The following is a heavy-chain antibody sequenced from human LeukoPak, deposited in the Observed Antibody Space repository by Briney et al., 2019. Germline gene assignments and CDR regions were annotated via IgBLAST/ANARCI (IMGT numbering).Heavy chain of an antibody. CDR3: AKYLYNWNDGGSVDY. CDR2: ISSSSSYT. D-gene: IGHD1-1*01. J-gene: IGHJ4*02. Sequence: PGGSLRLSCAASGFTSSDYYMSWIRQAPGKGLEWVSYISSSSSYTNYADSVKGRFTISRDNAKNSLYLQMNSLRAEDTAVYYCAKYLYNWNDGGSVDYWGQGTLVTVSS. CDR1: GFTSSDYY. V-gene: IGHV3-11*06.